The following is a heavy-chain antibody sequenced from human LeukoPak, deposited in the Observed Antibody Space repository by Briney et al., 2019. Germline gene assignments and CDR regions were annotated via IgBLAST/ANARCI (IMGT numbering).Heavy chain of an antibody. Sequence: EASVKVSCKASGYTFTSYGISWVRQAPGQGLEWMGWISGYNGKTNYAQKLQGRVTMTTDTSTSTAYMELRSLRSDDTAVYYCARDYRDVLLWFGELSKWGQGTLVTVSS. CDR2: ISGYNGKT. V-gene: IGHV1-18*01. J-gene: IGHJ4*02. CDR1: GYTFTSYG. D-gene: IGHD3-10*01. CDR3: ARDYRDVLLWFGELSK.